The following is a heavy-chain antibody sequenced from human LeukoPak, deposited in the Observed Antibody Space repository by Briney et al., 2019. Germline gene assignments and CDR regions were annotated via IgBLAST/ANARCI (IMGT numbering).Heavy chain of an antibody. CDR1: GYTFTGYY. J-gene: IGHJ5*02. V-gene: IGHV1-2*02. CDR3: ARDGYDFWSGCYTTVWFDP. Sequence: GASVKVSCKASGYTFTGYYMHWVRQAPGQGLEWMGWINPNSGGTNYAQKFQGRVTMTRDTSISTAYMELSRLRSDDTAVYYCARDGYDFWSGCYTTVWFDPWGQGTLVTVSS. D-gene: IGHD3-3*01. CDR2: INPNSGGT.